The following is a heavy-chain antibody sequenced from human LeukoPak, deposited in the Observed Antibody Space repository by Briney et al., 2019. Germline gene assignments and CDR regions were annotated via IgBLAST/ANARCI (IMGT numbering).Heavy chain of an antibody. Sequence: GGSLRLSCAASGFTFSSYGMHWVRQAPGKGLEWVAVISYDGSNKYYADSVKGRFTISRDNSKNTLYLQMNSLRSEDTAVYYCARASRVRGVKIWYYYMDVWGKGTTVTISS. CDR1: GFTFSSYG. CDR3: ARASRVRGVKIWYYYMDV. D-gene: IGHD3-10*01. J-gene: IGHJ6*03. V-gene: IGHV3-30*03. CDR2: ISYDGSNK.